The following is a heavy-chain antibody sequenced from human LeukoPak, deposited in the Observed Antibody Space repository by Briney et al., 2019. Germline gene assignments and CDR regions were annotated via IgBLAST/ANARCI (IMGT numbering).Heavy chain of an antibody. CDR3: ARVGVYQDNSGYYWPHWFDP. J-gene: IGHJ5*02. Sequence: KPSETLSLTCTVSGGSISSYYWSWIRQPAGKGLEWIGRIYTSGSTNFNPSLKSRVTMSVDTSKNQFSLRLTSVTAADTAVYYCARVGVYQDNSGYYWPHWFDPWGQGTLATVSS. CDR1: GGSISSYY. D-gene: IGHD3-22*01. V-gene: IGHV4-4*07. CDR2: IYTSGST.